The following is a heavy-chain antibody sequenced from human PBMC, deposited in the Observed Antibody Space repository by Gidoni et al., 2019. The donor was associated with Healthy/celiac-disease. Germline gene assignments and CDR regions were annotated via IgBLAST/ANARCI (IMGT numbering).Heavy chain of an antibody. V-gene: IGHV3-15*01. CDR1: GFTFSNAW. D-gene: IGHD3-22*01. Sequence: EVQLVESGGGLVKPGGSLSLSCAASGFTFSNAWMSWVRQAPGKGLEGVGRIKSKTDGGTTDYAAPVKGRFTISRDDSKNTLYLQMNSLKTEDTAVYYCTTINPYYYDSSGYDYWGQGTLVTVSS. CDR3: TTINPYYYDSSGYDY. CDR2: IKSKTDGGTT. J-gene: IGHJ4*02.